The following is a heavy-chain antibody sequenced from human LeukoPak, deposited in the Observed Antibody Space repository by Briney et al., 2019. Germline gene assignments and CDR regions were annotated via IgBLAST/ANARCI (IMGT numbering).Heavy chain of an antibody. V-gene: IGHV3-66*04. CDR2: LYSGGST. Sequence: GGSLGLSCAASGFTVSSNFMSWVRQAPGRGLEWVSVLYSGGSTYYAESVKGRFTISRDNSKNTLYLQLNSLRAEDTAVYYCARHDSSGYPGRLHGMVVWGQGTTVTASS. CDR3: ARHDSSGYPGRLHGMVV. CDR1: GFTVSSNF. D-gene: IGHD3-22*01. J-gene: IGHJ6*02.